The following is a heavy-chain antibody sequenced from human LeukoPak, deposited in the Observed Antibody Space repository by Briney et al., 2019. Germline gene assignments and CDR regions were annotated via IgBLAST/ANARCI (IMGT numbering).Heavy chain of an antibody. D-gene: IGHD3-22*01. CDR3: ANSWYYYDSSGLPKSDAFDR. CDR2: IYRSGNT. V-gene: IGHV4-38-2*02. J-gene: IGHJ3*01. Sequence: PSETLSLTCTVSGGSISSGAYWGWVRQPPGKGLEWIATIYRSGNTYYNLSLESRVTISIDTSKNQFSLKLNSVTAADTAVYYCANSWYYYDSSGLPKSDAFDRRGQGTLVTVSS. CDR1: GGSISSGAY.